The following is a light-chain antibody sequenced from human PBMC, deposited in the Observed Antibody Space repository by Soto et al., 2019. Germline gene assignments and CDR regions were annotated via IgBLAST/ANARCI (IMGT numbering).Light chain of an antibody. J-gene: IGKJ1*01. CDR2: TES. CDR1: KSISGW. V-gene: IGKV1-5*03. CDR3: QQYNSFPWT. Sequence: IPITKSPSTLSASVGDRFTITCRASKSISGWLAWFQQKPGKAPRLLIFTESSLDSGVPSRFSGSGSGTEFTLTISSLQPDDFATYYCQQYNSFPWTFGQGTKVEIK.